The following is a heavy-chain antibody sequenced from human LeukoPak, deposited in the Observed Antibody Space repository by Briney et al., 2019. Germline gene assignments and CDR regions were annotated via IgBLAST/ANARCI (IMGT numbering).Heavy chain of an antibody. Sequence: GGSLRLSCAASGFTFSSYGMHWVRQAPGKGLEWVAYIQYDGSNEQYADSVKGRFSISRDSSKNILYLQMNSLRAEDTAVYYCARHLIGDYVPYFDYWGPGTLVTVSS. CDR1: GFTFSSYG. CDR2: IQYDGSNE. D-gene: IGHD4-17*01. J-gene: IGHJ4*02. V-gene: IGHV3-30*19. CDR3: ARHLIGDYVPYFDY.